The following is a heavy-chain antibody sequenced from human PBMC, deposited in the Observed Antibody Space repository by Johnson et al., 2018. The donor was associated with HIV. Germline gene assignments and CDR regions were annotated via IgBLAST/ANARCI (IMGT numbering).Heavy chain of an antibody. V-gene: IGHV3-15*01. CDR1: GFTVSSNY. J-gene: IGHJ3*02. CDR2: IKSKTDGGTT. D-gene: IGHD3-22*01. CDR3: TTVMIVGDAFDI. Sequence: VQLVESGGGLVQPGGSLRLSCAASGFTVSSNYMTWVRQAPGKGLEWVGRIKSKTDGGTTDYAAPVKGRFTISRDDSKNTLYLQMNSLRAEDTAVYYCTTVMIVGDAFDIWGQGTMVTVSS.